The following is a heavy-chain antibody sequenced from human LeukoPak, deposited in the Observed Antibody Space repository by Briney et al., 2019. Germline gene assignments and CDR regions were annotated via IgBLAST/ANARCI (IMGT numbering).Heavy chain of an antibody. CDR1: GGSISSGSYY. V-gene: IGHV4-61*09. J-gene: IGHJ4*02. CDR3: ARDAKYYYGSRTYFFFEY. Sequence: SETLSLTCTVSGGSISSGSYYWSWIRQPAGKGLEWIGHIYTSGTTNYNPSLKSRVTMSIDTSKNQFSLKLSSVTAADTAIYYCARDAKYYYGSRTYFFFEYWGQGTLLSVSS. D-gene: IGHD3-10*01. CDR2: IYTSGTT.